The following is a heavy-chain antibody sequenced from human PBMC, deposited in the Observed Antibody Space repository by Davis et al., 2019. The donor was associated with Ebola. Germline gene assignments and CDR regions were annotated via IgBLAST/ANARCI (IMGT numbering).Heavy chain of an antibody. D-gene: IGHD3-3*01. CDR3: ARLASWSAYN. V-gene: IGHV4-59*08. CDR1: GASISTFY. CDR2: ISNTGNT. Sequence: SETLSLTCTVSGASISTFYWGWLRQPPGKGLEFIAFISNTGNTRYSSSLKSRLTMSADTSTNKLSLTVNSMTAADTAVYFCARLASWSAYNWGQGTLVTVSS. J-gene: IGHJ4*02.